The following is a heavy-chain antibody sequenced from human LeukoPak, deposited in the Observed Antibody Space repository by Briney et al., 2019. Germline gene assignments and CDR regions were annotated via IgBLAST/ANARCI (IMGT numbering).Heavy chain of an antibody. Sequence: GGSLRLSCTASGFTFSSYAMSWVRQAPGKGLEWVSAISGSGGSTYYADSVKGRFTISRDNSKSTLYLQMNSLRAEDTAVYYCANSAGIAAAGYYLDYWGQGTLVTVSS. J-gene: IGHJ4*02. CDR3: ANSAGIAAAGYYLDY. CDR2: ISGSGGST. D-gene: IGHD6-13*01. V-gene: IGHV3-23*01. CDR1: GFTFSSYA.